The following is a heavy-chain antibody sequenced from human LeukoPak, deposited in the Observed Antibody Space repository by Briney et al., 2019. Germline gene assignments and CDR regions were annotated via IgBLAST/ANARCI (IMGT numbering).Heavy chain of an antibody. Sequence: GGSLSPACAASGFTFSSYSMNWVRQAPGKGLEWVSSISSSSSYIYYADSVKGRFTISRDNAKNTLYLQMNSLRAEDTAVYYCARSITIFGVVIIEEYYFDYWGQGTLVTVSS. CDR1: GFTFSSYS. CDR3: ARSITIFGVVIIEEYYFDY. V-gene: IGHV3-21*01. J-gene: IGHJ4*02. D-gene: IGHD3-3*01. CDR2: ISSSSSYI.